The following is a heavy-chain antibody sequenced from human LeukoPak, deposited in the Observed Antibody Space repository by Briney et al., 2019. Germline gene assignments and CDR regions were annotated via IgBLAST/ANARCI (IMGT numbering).Heavy chain of an antibody. CDR2: IYYSGST. Sequence: SETLSLTCTVSGGSINRSPCYWSWIRQPPGTGLEWIGYIYYSGSTNYNPSLKSRVTISVDTSKNQFSLKLSSVTAADTAVYYCARDSIAVAGGGYYYYYMDVWGKGTTVTVSS. J-gene: IGHJ6*03. V-gene: IGHV4-61*01. D-gene: IGHD6-19*01. CDR3: ARDSIAVAGGGYYYYYMDV. CDR1: GGSINRSPCY.